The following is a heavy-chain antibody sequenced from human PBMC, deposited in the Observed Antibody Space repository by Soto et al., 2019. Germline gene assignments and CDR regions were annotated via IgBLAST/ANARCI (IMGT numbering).Heavy chain of an antibody. CDR1: GGSISSGDHY. D-gene: IGHD4-17*01. Sequence: QVQLQESGPGLVRPSQTLSLTCTVSGGSISSGDHYWSWIRQHPGKGLEWIGHIYFSGSTNYNPSLKSRLTISLDTSKNQFSLKLSSVTAADTAVYYCARDDYGSNSGAFDIWGQGTRVSVSS. V-gene: IGHV4-31*03. J-gene: IGHJ3*02. CDR2: IYFSGST. CDR3: ARDDYGSNSGAFDI.